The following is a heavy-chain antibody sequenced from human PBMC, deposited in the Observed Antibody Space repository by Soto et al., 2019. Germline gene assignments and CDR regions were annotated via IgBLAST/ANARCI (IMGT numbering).Heavy chain of an antibody. V-gene: IGHV1-18*01. CDR2: ISAYNGNT. J-gene: IGHJ4*02. CDR1: GYTFTSYG. Sequence: GASVKVSCKASGYTFTSYGISWVRQAPGQGLEWMGWISAYNGNTNYAQKLQGRVTMTTDTSTSTAYMELRSLRSDDTAVYYCARDRVGFGELLPGYWGQGTLVTVSS. D-gene: IGHD3-10*01. CDR3: ARDRVGFGELLPGY.